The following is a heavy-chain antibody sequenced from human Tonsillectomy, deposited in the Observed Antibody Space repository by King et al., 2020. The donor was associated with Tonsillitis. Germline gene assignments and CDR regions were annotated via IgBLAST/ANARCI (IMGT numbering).Heavy chain of an antibody. Sequence: VQLQESGPGLVKPSETLSLTCTVSGGSISSYYWSWIRQPPGKGLEWIGYIYYSGSTNYNPSLKSRVTISVDTSKNQFSLKLSSVTAADTAVYYCARVGGSGSYYNDYYFDYWGLGTLVTVSS. V-gene: IGHV4-59*01. CDR2: IYYSGST. D-gene: IGHD3-10*01. CDR1: GGSISSYY. CDR3: ARVGGSGSYYNDYYFDY. J-gene: IGHJ4*02.